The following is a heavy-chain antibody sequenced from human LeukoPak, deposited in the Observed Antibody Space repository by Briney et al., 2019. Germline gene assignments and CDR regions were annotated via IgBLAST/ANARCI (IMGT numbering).Heavy chain of an antibody. CDR3: ARRLNLDY. CDR1: GFTFNNFA. D-gene: IGHD2-21*02. J-gene: IGHJ4*02. Sequence: GGSLRLSCAASGFTFNNFALDWVRPAPGKGLEWISRIGPSGVTTYYADSVKGRFTISRDNSKNSLYLQMNSLRAEDTALYYCARRLNLDYWGQGTLVTVSS. V-gene: IGHV3-23*01. CDR2: IGPSGVTT.